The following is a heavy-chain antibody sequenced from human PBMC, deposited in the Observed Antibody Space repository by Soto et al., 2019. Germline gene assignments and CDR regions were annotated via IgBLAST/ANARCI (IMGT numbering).Heavy chain of an antibody. V-gene: IGHV3-30*18. D-gene: IGHD6-19*01. CDR1: GFTFSSYG. CDR3: AKEYGPYSSGWGAFDY. CDR2: ISYDGSNK. J-gene: IGHJ4*02. Sequence: PGGSLRLSCAASGFTFSSYGMHWVRQAPGKGLEWVAVISYDGSNKYYADSVKGRFTISRDNSKNTLYLQMNSLRAEDTAVYYCAKEYGPYSSGWGAFDYWGQGTLVTVSS.